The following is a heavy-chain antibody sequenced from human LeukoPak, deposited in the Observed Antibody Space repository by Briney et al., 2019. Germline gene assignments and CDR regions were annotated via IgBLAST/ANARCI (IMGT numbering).Heavy chain of an antibody. CDR1: GGSISSSSYY. D-gene: IGHD6-13*01. V-gene: IGHV4-39*07. CDR2: IYYSGST. J-gene: IGHJ4*02. Sequence: PSETLSLTCTVSGGSISSSSYYWGWIRQPPGKGLEWIGSIYYSGSTYYNPSLKSRVTISVDTSKNQFSLKLSSVTAADTAVYYCARGESDPIAAAALDYWGQGTLVTVSS. CDR3: ARGESDPIAAAALDY.